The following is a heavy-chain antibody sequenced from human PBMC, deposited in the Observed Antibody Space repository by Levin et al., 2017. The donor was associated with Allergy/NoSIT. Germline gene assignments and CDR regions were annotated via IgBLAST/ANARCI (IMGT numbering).Heavy chain of an antibody. D-gene: IGHD1-1*01. CDR1: GFTFSSYA. CDR2: ISYDGSNK. V-gene: IGHV3-30-3*01. Sequence: GESLKISCAASGFTFSSYAMHWVRQAPGKGLEWVAVISYDGSNKYYADSVKGRFTISRDNSKNTLYLQMNSLRAEDTAVYYCARGGVQLERLRGDYWGQGTLVTVSS. J-gene: IGHJ4*02. CDR3: ARGGVQLERLRGDY.